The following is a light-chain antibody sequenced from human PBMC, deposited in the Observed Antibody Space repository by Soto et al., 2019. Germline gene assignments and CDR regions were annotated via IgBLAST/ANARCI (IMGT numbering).Light chain of an antibody. Sequence: DIQMTQSPSTLSGSVGDRVTITCRASQTISSWLAWYQQKPGKAPKLLIYKASTLKSGVPSRFSGSGSGTEFTLTISSLQPEDFASYYCQQGDSFPLTFGGGTKVEIK. CDR1: QTISSW. V-gene: IGKV1-5*03. CDR3: QQGDSFPLT. J-gene: IGKJ4*01. CDR2: KAS.